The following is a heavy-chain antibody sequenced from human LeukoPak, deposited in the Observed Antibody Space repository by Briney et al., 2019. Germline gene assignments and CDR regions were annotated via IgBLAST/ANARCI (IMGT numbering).Heavy chain of an antibody. V-gene: IGHV4-39*01. CDR3: ARRNKSPRGAFRI. CDR2: VYYSGST. CDR1: CGSLSSSMYY. Sequence: PSETLSLTCTVSCGSLSSSMYYWDWIRQPPGTGLEWVGRVYYSGSTYYHPSLKPRVPISVDTSKNQFSLMLSPVTPADPPVYFCARRNKSPRGAFRIWRKETMLTVSS. J-gene: IGHJ3*02.